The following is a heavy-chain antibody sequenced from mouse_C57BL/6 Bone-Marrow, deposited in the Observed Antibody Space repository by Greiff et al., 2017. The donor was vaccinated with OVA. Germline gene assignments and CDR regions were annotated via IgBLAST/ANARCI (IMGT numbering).Heavy chain of an antibody. CDR2: ISSGSSTI. D-gene: IGHD2-5*01. Sequence: EVKLVESGGGLVKPGGSLKLSCAASGFTFSDYGMHWVRQAPEKGLEWVAYISSGSSTIYYADTVKGRCTFSRDNAKNTLFLQMTSLRSEDTAMYYCAIYSNYVGYWGQGTLVTVSA. J-gene: IGHJ3*01. CDR3: AIYSNYVGY. V-gene: IGHV5-17*01. CDR1: GFTFSDYG.